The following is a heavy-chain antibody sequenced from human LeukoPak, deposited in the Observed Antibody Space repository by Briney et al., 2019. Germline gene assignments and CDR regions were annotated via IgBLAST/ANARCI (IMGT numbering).Heavy chain of an antibody. CDR1: GGSFSGYY. Sequence: SVTLSLTCAVYGGSFSGYYWSWIRQPPGKGLEWIREINQSGSTNYNPSLKSRVTISVDTSKNQFSLKLSSVTAADTAVYYCARFLKYYGSGNPFDIWGQGTMVTVSS. CDR3: ARFLKYYGSGNPFDI. D-gene: IGHD3-10*01. J-gene: IGHJ3*02. V-gene: IGHV4-34*01. CDR2: INQSGST.